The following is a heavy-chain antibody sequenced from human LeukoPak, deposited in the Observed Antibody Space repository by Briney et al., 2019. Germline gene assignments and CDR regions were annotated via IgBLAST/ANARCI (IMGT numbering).Heavy chain of an antibody. V-gene: IGHV1-2*02. D-gene: IGHD4-17*01. CDR2: INPNSGGT. CDR1: GYTFTGYY. J-gene: IGHJ5*02. CDR3: ARDSTLVYGDYVYWFDP. Sequence: EAPVKVSCKASGYTFTGYYMHWVRHAPGQGLELMGWINPNSGGTNYAQKFQGRVTMTRDTSISTAYMELSRLRSDDTAVYYCARDSTLVYGDYVYWFDPWGQGTLVTVSS.